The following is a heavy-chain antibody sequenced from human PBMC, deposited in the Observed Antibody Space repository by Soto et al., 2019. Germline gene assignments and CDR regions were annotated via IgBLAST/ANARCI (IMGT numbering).Heavy chain of an antibody. D-gene: IGHD3-16*01. CDR2: MSYDGSNK. CDR1: GFTFSSYA. V-gene: IGHV3-30-3*01. Sequence: QVQLVESGGGVVQPGRSLRLSCAASGFTFSSYAMHWVRRAPGKGLEWMAVMSYDGSNKYYADSVKGRFTISRDNSKNTLYLQMNSLRPEDTALYYCERDGGAYWVQGTLVIVSS. CDR3: ERDGGAY. J-gene: IGHJ4*02.